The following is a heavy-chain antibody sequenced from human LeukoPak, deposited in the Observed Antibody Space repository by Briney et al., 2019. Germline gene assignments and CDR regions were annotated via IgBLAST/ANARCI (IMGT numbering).Heavy chain of an antibody. V-gene: IGHV4-34*01. CDR3: ARSGGYSYGYVGDAFGI. CDR1: GGSFSGYY. Sequence: SETLSLTCAVYGGSFSGYYWSWIRQPPGKGLEWIGEINHSGSTNYNPSLKSRVTISVDTSKNQFSLKLSSVTAADTAVYYCARSGGYSYGYVGDAFGIWGQGTMVTVSS. J-gene: IGHJ3*02. CDR2: INHSGST. D-gene: IGHD5-18*01.